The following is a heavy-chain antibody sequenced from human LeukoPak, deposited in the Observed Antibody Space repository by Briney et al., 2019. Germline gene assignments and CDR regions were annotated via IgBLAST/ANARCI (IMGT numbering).Heavy chain of an antibody. CDR1: GFTFSTYW. CDR3: AKLIGTFTTYDY. D-gene: IGHD1/OR15-1a*01. Sequence: PGGSLTLSCETSGFTFSTYWMSWVRQAPGKGLEWVASINPDAGTKHYLDSVKGRFTISRDNPQNSLYLHMYSLGAGDTAVYYCAKLIGTFTTYDYWGQGALVTVS. CDR2: INPDAGTK. J-gene: IGHJ4*02. V-gene: IGHV3-7*01.